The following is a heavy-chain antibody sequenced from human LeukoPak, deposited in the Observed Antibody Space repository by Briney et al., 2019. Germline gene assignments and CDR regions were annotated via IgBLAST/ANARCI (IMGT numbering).Heavy chain of an antibody. CDR3: ARQYYYDSSGYYYFDY. CDR1: GFTVSSNY. Sequence: TGGSLRLSCAASGFTVSSNYMSWVRQAPGKGLEWVSVIYSGGSTYYADSVKGRFTISRHNSKNTLYPQMNSLRAEDTAVYYCARQYYYDSSGYYYFDYWGQGTLVTVSS. J-gene: IGHJ4*02. V-gene: IGHV3-53*04. D-gene: IGHD3-22*01. CDR2: IYSGGST.